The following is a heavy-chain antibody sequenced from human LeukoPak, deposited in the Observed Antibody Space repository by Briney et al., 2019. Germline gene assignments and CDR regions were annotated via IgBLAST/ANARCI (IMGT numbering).Heavy chain of an antibody. J-gene: IGHJ4*02. D-gene: IGHD6-19*01. CDR1: GYTFTGYY. CDR2: INPNSGGT. Sequence: ASVKVSCKAAGYTFTGYYMHWVRQAPGQGLEWMGWINPNSGGTNYAQKFQGRVTMTRDTSISTAYMELSRLRSDDTAVYYCATLPVAATLHFDYWGQGTLVTVSS. CDR3: ATLPVAATLHFDY. V-gene: IGHV1-2*02.